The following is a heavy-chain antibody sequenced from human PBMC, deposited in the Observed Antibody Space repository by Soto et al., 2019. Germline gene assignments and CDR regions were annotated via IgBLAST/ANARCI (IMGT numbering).Heavy chain of an antibody. Sequence: QEQLVESGGDVVQPGRSLTLSCAASGFTFSANAMHWVRQAPGKGLEWVAVIAYDGTIKIYRDSVKGRFTISRDDSKSTLYLQMNSLRPEDTAVYYCARDKIKGAPDYLESWGQGTRVTVSS. CDR3: ARDKIKGAPDYLES. CDR1: GFTFSANA. D-gene: IGHD1-26*01. CDR2: IAYDGTIK. V-gene: IGHV3-30-3*01. J-gene: IGHJ4*02.